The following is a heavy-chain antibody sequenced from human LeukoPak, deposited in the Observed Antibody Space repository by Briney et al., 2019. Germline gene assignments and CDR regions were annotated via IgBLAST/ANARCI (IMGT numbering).Heavy chain of an antibody. CDR1: GYTFTSYA. CDR3: ARDLRVYCSGGSCYSYYYGMDV. Sequence: RASVKVSCKTSGYTFTSYAMHWVRQAPGQRLEWMGWINAGNGDTKYSQKFQGRVTITWDPSASTVYMELSSLRSEDTAVYYCARDLRVYCSGGSCYSYYYGMDVWGQGTTVTVSS. D-gene: IGHD2-15*01. J-gene: IGHJ6*02. CDR2: INAGNGDT. V-gene: IGHV1-3*01.